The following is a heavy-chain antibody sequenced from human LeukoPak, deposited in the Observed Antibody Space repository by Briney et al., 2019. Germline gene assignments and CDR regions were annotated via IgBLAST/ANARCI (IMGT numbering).Heavy chain of an antibody. J-gene: IGHJ4*02. CDR2: INHSGST. CDR3: ARGKIAARPKSGFDY. CDR1: GGSFSGYY. V-gene: IGHV4-34*01. D-gene: IGHD6-6*01. Sequence: SETLSLTCAVYGGSFSGYYWSWIRQPPGKGLEWIGEINHSGSTNYNPSLKSRVTISVDTSKNQFSLKLSSVTAADTAVYYCARGKIAARPKSGFDYWGQGTLVTVSS.